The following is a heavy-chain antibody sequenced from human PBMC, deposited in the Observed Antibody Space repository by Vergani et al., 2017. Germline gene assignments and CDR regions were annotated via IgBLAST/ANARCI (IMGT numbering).Heavy chain of an antibody. CDR1: GFTVSSNY. J-gene: IGHJ4*02. CDR2: IYSGGST. CDR3: ARVRRDLDNTPYFDY. V-gene: IGHV3-53*02. D-gene: IGHD2-2*03. Sequence: EVQLVETGGGLIQPGGSLRLSCAASGFTVSSNYMSWVRQAPGRGLEWVSDIYSGGSTYYADPVKGRFTITRDNSKNKLYLQMKSLRAEDTAVYYCARVRRDLDNTPYFDYWGQGTLVTVSS.